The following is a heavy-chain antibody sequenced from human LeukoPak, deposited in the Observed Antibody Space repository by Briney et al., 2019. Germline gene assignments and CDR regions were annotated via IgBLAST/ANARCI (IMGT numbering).Heavy chain of an antibody. CDR3: ARVHGGCSSTSCYVDY. V-gene: IGHV3-11*04. J-gene: IGHJ4*02. CDR1: GFTFSDYY. Sequence: GGSLRLSCAASGFTFSDYYMSWIRQAPGKGLEWVSYISSSGSTLYYADSVKGRFTISRDNAKNSLYLQMNSLRAEDTAVYYCARVHGGCSSTSCYVDYWGQGTLVTVSS. CDR2: ISSSGSTL. D-gene: IGHD2-2*01.